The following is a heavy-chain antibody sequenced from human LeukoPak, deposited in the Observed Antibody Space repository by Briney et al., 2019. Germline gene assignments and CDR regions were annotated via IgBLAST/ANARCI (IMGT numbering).Heavy chain of an antibody. Sequence: GGSLRLSCAASGFTFSSYWMSWVRQAPGKGLEWVANIKQDGSEKYYVDSVKGRFTISRDNAKNSLYLQMNSLRAEDTAVYYCARVGRTQVVAATTYWGQGTVVTVSS. CDR2: IKQDGSEK. J-gene: IGHJ4*02. CDR3: ARVGRTQVVAATTY. CDR1: GFTFSSYW. D-gene: IGHD2-15*01. V-gene: IGHV3-7*01.